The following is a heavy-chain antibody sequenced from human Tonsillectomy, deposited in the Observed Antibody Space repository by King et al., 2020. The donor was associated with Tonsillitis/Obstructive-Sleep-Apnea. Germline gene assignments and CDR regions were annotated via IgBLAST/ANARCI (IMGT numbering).Heavy chain of an antibody. CDR2: ISPNSGGT. J-gene: IGHJ4*02. Sequence: QLVQSGAEVKKPGASVKVSCKASGYTFTGYYMHWVRQAPGQGLEWMGWISPNSGGTNSAQKVQGRVTITGDTSISTAYLELSRLRADDTAVYYCTRDNCDSTSCECDSWGQGTLVTVSS. CDR3: TRDNCDSTSCECDS. V-gene: IGHV1-2*02. D-gene: IGHD2-2*01. CDR1: GYTFTGYY.